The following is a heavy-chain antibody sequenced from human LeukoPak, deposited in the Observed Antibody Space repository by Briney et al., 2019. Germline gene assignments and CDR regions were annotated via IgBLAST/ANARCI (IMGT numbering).Heavy chain of an antibody. CDR2: IYSGGST. Sequence: SETLSLTCTVSGGSISSSSYYWGWIRQPPGKGLEWIGSIYSGGSTYYSPSLKSRVTISVDTSKNQFSLKLSSVTAADTAVCYCARQVGSYYIGAFDIWGQGTMVTVSS. J-gene: IGHJ3*02. CDR3: ARQVGSYYIGAFDI. CDR1: GGSISSSSYY. D-gene: IGHD1-26*01. V-gene: IGHV4-39*01.